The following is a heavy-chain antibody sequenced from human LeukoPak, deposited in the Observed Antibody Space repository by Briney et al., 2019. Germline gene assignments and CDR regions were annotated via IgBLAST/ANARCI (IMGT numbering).Heavy chain of an antibody. CDR3: ARPRQNYYGSGSYPPGAFDI. D-gene: IGHD3-10*01. Sequence: PGGSLRLSCAASGFTFSSYWMSWVRQAPGKGLEWVANIKQDGSEKYYVDSVKGRFTISRDNAKNSLYLQMNSLRAEDTAVYYCARPRQNYYGSGSYPPGAFDIWGQGTMVTVSS. V-gene: IGHV3-7*01. CDR1: GFTFSSYW. J-gene: IGHJ3*02. CDR2: IKQDGSEK.